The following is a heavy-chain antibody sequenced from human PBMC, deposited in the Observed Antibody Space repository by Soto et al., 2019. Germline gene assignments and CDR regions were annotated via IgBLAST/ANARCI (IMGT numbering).Heavy chain of an antibody. CDR2: IYYSGST. J-gene: IGHJ4*02. CDR3: ARRYGGNLDY. CDR1: GGSISNFY. D-gene: IGHD1-26*01. Sequence: QVQLQESGPGLVKPSETLSLTCTVPGGSISNFYWSWIRQPPGKGLEWIGYIYYSGSTNYNPSLKSRVTISVDTSKYQFSLKLSSVPAADTAVYFCARRYGGNLDYWGQGTLVTVSS. V-gene: IGHV4-59*08.